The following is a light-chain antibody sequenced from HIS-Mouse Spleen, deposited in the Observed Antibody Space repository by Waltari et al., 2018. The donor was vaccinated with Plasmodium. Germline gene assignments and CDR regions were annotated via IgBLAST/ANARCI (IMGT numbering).Light chain of an antibody. CDR2: AAS. Sequence: DIQLTQSPSFLSASVGDRVTITCRASQGISSYLAWYQQKPVKAPKLLIYAASTLQSGVQARFSGSGSGTEFTLTISSLQPEDFATYYCQQLNSYPYTFGQGTKLEIK. V-gene: IGKV1-9*01. CDR1: QGISSY. CDR3: QQLNSYPYT. J-gene: IGKJ2*01.